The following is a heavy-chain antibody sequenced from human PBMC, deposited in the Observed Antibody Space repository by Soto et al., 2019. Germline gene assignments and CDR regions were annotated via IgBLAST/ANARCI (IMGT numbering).Heavy chain of an antibody. J-gene: IGHJ5*02. D-gene: IGHD5-12*01. CDR1: GGSISSYY. V-gene: IGHV4-59*01. CDR3: ARVVATIHWFDP. Sequence: SETLSLTCTVSGGSISSYYWSWIRQPPGEGLEWIGYIYYSGSTNYNPSLKSRVTISVDTSKNQFSLKLSSVTAADTAVYYCARVVATIHWFDPWGQGTLVTVYS. CDR2: IYYSGST.